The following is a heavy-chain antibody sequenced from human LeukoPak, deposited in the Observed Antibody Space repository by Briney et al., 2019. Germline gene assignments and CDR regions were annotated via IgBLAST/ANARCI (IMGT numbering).Heavy chain of an antibody. V-gene: IGHV4-59*01. J-gene: IGHJ5*02. D-gene: IGHD3-10*01. CDR1: GGSISSYY. Sequence: PSETLSLTCTVSGGSISSYYWSWIRQSPGKGLKCIGYIHYTGSTNYNPSLKSRVTISVETSKNRFSLKLKSVTAADTAVYYCARGGYYGSGNDFRFDPWGQGTLVTVSS. CDR3: ARGGYYGSGNDFRFDP. CDR2: IHYTGST.